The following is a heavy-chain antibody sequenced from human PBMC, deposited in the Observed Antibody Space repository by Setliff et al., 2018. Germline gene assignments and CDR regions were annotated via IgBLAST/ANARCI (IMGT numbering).Heavy chain of an antibody. Sequence: GGSLSLSCAASGFSFSNYAMSWVRQAPGKGLEWVSVISGSGDSTYYADSVKGRFTISRDNSKNTLYLQMNSLRAEDTAVYYCAKTLRGITMVRGVIPSTGHWGQGTLVTVSS. D-gene: IGHD3-10*01. V-gene: IGHV3-23*01. CDR3: AKTLRGITMVRGVIPSTGH. J-gene: IGHJ4*02. CDR1: GFSFSNYA. CDR2: ISGSGDST.